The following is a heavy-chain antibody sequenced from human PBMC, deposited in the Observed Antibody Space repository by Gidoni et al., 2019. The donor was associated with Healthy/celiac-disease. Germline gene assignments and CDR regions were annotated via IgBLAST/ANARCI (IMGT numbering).Heavy chain of an antibody. CDR1: GYTFTGYY. D-gene: IGHD6-19*01. J-gene: IGHJ5*02. Sequence: QLQLVPSGAEVKKPEASLTVSFTASGYTFTGYYMHWVRQAPGQGLEWMGWINPNSGGTNYAQKFQGRVTMTRDTSISTAYMELSRLRSDDTAVYYCARVLSSGWYAWFDPWGQGTLVTVSS. V-gene: IGHV1-2*02. CDR3: ARVLSSGWYAWFDP. CDR2: INPNSGGT.